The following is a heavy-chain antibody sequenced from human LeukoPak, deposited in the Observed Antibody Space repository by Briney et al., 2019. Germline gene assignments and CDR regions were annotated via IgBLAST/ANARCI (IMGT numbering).Heavy chain of an antibody. J-gene: IGHJ4*02. CDR2: INHSGST. CDR1: GGSFSGYY. D-gene: IGHD2-2*01. Sequence: SETLSLTCAVYGGSFSGYYWSWIRQPPGKGLEWIGEINHSGSTNYNPSLKSRVTISVDTSKNQFSLKLSSVTAADTAVYYCARLVGSYCSSTSCLKYYFDYWGQGTLVTVSS. V-gene: IGHV4-34*01. CDR3: ARLVGSYCSSTSCLKYYFDY.